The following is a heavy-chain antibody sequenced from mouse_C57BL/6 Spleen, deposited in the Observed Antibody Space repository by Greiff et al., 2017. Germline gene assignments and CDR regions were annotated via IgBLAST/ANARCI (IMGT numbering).Heavy chain of an antibody. CDR2: ISSGSSTI. CDR3: TLDGYYNY. V-gene: IGHV5-17*01. Sequence: EVQGVESGGGLVKPGGSLKLSCAASGFSFSDYGMHWVRQAPAKGLEWVAYISSGSSTIYYADTVKGRFTISRDNAKNTLFLQMNSLRSEATAMYYCTLDGYYNYWGQGTTLTVSS. D-gene: IGHD2-3*01. CDR1: GFSFSDYG. J-gene: IGHJ2*01.